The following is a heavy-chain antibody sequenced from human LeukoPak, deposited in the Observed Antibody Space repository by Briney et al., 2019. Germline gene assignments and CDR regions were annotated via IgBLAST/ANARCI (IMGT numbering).Heavy chain of an antibody. Sequence: GGTLRLSCSTSGFIFSSYTMHWVRQPPGKRVGYGSGITSNGDSTNYADSVKGRFTISRDNSKNTLSLHMSSLRAEETAVYYCVKDQGEYSSSWYYFDNWGQGTLVTVSS. V-gene: IGHV3-64D*06. J-gene: IGHJ4*02. CDR1: GFIFSSYT. CDR2: ITSNGDST. D-gene: IGHD6-13*01. CDR3: VKDQGEYSSSWYYFDN.